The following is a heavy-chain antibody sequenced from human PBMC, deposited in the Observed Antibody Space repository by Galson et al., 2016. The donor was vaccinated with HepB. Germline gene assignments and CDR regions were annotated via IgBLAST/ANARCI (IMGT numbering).Heavy chain of an antibody. Sequence: SLRLSCAASGFTFSTYAMNWVRQAPGTGLEWVSSISSSSTYIYYADSVEGRFTISRDNAKNSLYLKMDSLRAEDTAVYYCARDSTRMDYYDSSGYPGGPSDYWGQGALVTVSS. CDR3: ARDSTRMDYYDSSGYPGGPSDY. V-gene: IGHV3-21*01. D-gene: IGHD3-22*01. CDR2: ISSSSTYI. CDR1: GFTFSTYA. J-gene: IGHJ4*02.